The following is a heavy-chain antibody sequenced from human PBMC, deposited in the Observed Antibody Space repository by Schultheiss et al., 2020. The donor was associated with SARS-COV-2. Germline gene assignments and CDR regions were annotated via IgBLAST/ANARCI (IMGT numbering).Heavy chain of an antibody. J-gene: IGHJ6*02. V-gene: IGHV4-59*12. CDR2: INHSGST. CDR1: GGSISSYY. CDR3: ARVGYYDRGMDV. Sequence: SETLSLTCTVSGGSISSYYWSWIRQPPGKGLEWIGAINHSGSTNYNPSLKSRVTISVDTSKNQFSLKLSSVTAADTAVYYCARVGYYDRGMDVWGQGTTVTVSS. D-gene: IGHD3-22*01.